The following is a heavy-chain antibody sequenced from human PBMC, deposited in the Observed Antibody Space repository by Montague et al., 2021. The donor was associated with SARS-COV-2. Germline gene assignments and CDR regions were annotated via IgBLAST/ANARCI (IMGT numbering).Heavy chain of an antibody. J-gene: IGHJ4*02. CDR3: ASPGVYCTAGSCYYDY. Sequence: SETLSLTCSVSGGSISTYYWSWIWQPPGKGLEWIGYIYYSGSTNYNPSLKSRVTISIDTSKNQFSLELSSVTAADMAVYYCASPGVYCTAGSCYYDYWGQGTLVTVSS. V-gene: IGHV4-59*01. D-gene: IGHD2-15*01. CDR2: IYYSGST. CDR1: GGSISTYY.